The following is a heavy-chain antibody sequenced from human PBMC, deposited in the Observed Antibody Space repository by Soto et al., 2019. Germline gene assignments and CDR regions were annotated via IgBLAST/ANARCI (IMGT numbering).Heavy chain of an antibody. Sequence: PGESLKISCQGSGYSFTSYWIGWVRQMPGKGLEWMGIIYPGDSDTRYSPSFQGQVTISADKSISTAYLQWSSLKASDTAMYYCATLGYCSGGSCYNYYYGMDVWGQGTTVTVSS. CDR3: ATLGYCSGGSCYNYYYGMDV. J-gene: IGHJ6*02. D-gene: IGHD2-15*01. CDR2: IYPGDSDT. V-gene: IGHV5-51*01. CDR1: GYSFTSYW.